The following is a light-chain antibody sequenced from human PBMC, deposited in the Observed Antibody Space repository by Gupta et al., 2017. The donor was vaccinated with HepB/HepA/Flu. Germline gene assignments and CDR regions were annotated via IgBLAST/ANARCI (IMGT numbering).Light chain of an antibody. J-gene: IGLJ2*01. CDR3: SSYTSSSTVL. V-gene: IGLV2-14*01. Sequence: QSALTQPASVSGSPGQSITISCTGTSSDVGYNNYVAWYQQHPGKAPKVMIYDVSNRPSGVSSRFSGSKSGNSASLTISGRQAEDEADYYCSSYTSSSTVLFGGGTKLTVL. CDR1: SSDVGYNNY. CDR2: DVS.